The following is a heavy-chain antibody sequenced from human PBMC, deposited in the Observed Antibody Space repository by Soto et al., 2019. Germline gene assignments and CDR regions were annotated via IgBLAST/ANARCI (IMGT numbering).Heavy chain of an antibody. V-gene: IGHV3-23*01. CDR3: AKGPQDLIRVYVDP. D-gene: IGHD5-12*01. J-gene: IGHJ5*02. CDR2: ITGGGDAT. Sequence: EVQLLKSGGGLVQTGGSLRLSCAASGFTFTNYGMTWIRQAPGKGLEWVAAITGGGDATYYADSVKGRFSVSRDNSKNTLCLQRDSLRADDTAVYYCAKGPQDLIRVYVDPWGQGTLVTVSS. CDR1: GFTFTNYG.